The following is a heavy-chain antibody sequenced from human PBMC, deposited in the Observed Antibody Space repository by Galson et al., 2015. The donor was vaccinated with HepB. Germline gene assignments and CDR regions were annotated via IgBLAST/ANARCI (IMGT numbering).Heavy chain of an antibody. CDR1: GYTFTSYY. CDR3: ARDWVPGDGSSWYPGDY. D-gene: IGHD6-13*01. Sequence: SVKVSCKASGYTFTSYYMHWVRQAPGQGLEWMGIINPSGGSTSYAQKFQGRVTMTRDTSTSTVYMELSSLRSEDTAVYYCARDWVPGDGSSWYPGDYWGQGTLVTVSS. CDR2: INPSGGST. J-gene: IGHJ4*02. V-gene: IGHV1-46*01.